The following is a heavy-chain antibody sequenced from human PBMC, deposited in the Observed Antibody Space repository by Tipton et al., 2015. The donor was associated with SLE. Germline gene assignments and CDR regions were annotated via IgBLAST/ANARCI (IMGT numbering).Heavy chain of an antibody. CDR2: IYYSGST. V-gene: IGHV4-39*01. CDR1: GGSISSGIYY. J-gene: IGHJ3*02. D-gene: IGHD2-15*01. CDR3: AKCGNIVVDPGAFDI. Sequence: GLVKPSQTLSLTCTVSGGSISSGIYYWSWIRQPAGKGLEWIGTIYYSGSTFYSPSLKSRVTISVDTSKNQFSLKLSSVTAADTAVYYCAKCGNIVVDPGAFDIWGQGTMVTVSS.